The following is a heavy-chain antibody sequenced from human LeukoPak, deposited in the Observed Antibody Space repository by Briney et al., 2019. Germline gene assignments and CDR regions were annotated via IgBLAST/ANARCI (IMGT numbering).Heavy chain of an antibody. J-gene: IGHJ4*02. Sequence: ASVKVSCKSSGYTFSVYYIHWVRQAPGQGLEWLGWINPNSGGTNYAQKFQGRVTMTRDTSISTAYMELSSLRSDDTAVYYCARVNVQLGDWGQGTLITVSS. D-gene: IGHD7-27*01. CDR1: GYTFSVYY. V-gene: IGHV1-2*02. CDR2: INPNSGGT. CDR3: ARVNVQLGD.